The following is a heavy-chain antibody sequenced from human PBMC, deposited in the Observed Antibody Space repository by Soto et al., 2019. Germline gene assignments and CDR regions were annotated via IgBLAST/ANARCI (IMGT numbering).Heavy chain of an antibody. Sequence: PSETLSLTCAVSGGSISSSKWWSWVRQPPGKGLEWIGEIYHSGSTNYNPSLKSRVTISVGKSKNQFSLKLSSVTAADTAVYYCARVWTTVTNWFDPWGQGTLVTVSS. J-gene: IGHJ5*02. CDR2: IYHSGST. CDR3: ARVWTTVTNWFDP. V-gene: IGHV4-4*02. D-gene: IGHD4-17*01. CDR1: GGSISSSKW.